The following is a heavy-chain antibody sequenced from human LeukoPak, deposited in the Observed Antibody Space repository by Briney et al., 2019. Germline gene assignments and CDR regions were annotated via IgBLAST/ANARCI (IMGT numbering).Heavy chain of an antibody. CDR3: AKDDDWGRFNH. D-gene: IGHD3-16*01. V-gene: IGHV3-23*01. CDR2: ISPRGDIT. Sequence: GGSLRLSCEASGFTFSTYGINWVRQAPGKGLEWVSGISPRGDITYYKDSVRGRFTISRDNFKNTVSLQLNSLRAEDTAMYYCAKDDDWGRFNHWGQGTLVTVSS. CDR1: GFTFSTYG. J-gene: IGHJ1*01.